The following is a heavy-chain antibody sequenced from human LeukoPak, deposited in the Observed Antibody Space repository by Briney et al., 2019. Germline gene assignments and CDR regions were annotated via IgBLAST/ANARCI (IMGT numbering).Heavy chain of an antibody. Sequence: GASVKVSCKASGYTFTSYGISWVRQAPGQGLEWMGWISAYNGNTNYAQKLQGRVTMTTDTSTSTAYMELSSLRSEDTAVYYCARWVGYSSSSKPYYFDYWGQGTLVTVSS. J-gene: IGHJ4*02. D-gene: IGHD6-6*01. CDR3: ARWVGYSSSSKPYYFDY. V-gene: IGHV1-18*01. CDR2: ISAYNGNT. CDR1: GYTFTSYG.